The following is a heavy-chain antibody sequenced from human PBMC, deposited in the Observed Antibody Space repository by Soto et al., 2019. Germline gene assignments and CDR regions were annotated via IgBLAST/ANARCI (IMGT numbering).Heavy chain of an antibody. CDR2: ISGGGGSS. CDR1: GFTFSNYA. CDR3: AHNCSVDCHSVFFY. D-gene: IGHD2-15*01. V-gene: IGHV3-23*01. J-gene: IGHJ4*02. Sequence: EVQLLESGGGLVQPGGSLRLSCAASGFTFSNYAMSWVRQAPGKGLEWVSGISGGGGSSYYADSVKGRFTISRDNSKNTLYLQMNSRRAEDTAVYYCAHNCSVDCHSVFFYWGQGTLVIVSS.